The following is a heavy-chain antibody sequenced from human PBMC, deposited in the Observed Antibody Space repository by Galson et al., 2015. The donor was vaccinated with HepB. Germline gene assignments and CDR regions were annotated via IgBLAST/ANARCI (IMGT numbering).Heavy chain of an antibody. CDR1: GFTFGTYG. Sequence: SLRLSCAASGFTFGTYGMHWVRPAPGKGLEWVAVISYDGSNKYYADSVKGRFTISRDNSKNTLYLQMHSLRAEDTAVYYCAKGFLGGKYDGECFDYWGQGTLVTVSS. V-gene: IGHV3-30*18. D-gene: IGHD1-26*01. CDR3: AKGFLGGKYDGECFDY. J-gene: IGHJ4*02. CDR2: ISYDGSNK.